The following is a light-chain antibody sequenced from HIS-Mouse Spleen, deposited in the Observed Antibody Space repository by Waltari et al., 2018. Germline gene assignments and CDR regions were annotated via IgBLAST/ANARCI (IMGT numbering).Light chain of an antibody. CDR2: EDS. V-gene: IGLV3-10*01. Sequence: SYELTQPPSVSVSPGQTARITCLGDALPKKYPYCYQQKSGQAPVLVIYEDSNRPSGIPERFSGSSSGTMATLTISGAQVEDEADYYCYSTDSSGNHRVFGGGTKLTVL. CDR3: YSTDSSGNHRV. J-gene: IGLJ2*01. CDR1: ALPKKY.